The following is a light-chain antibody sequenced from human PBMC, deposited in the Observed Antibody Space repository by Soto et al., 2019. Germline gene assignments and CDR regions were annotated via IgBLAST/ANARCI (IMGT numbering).Light chain of an antibody. CDR2: GAS. CDR1: QSVTNSY. J-gene: IGKJ4*01. CDR3: QQYGSSPPLT. V-gene: IGKV3-20*01. Sequence: EIVLTQSPGTLSLSPGERATLSCRASQSVTNSYLAWYQQKPGQAPRLLIYGASSRATGIPDRFSGSGSGTDFTLNISSLEPEDFAVYYCQQYGSSPPLTFGGGTKVEIK.